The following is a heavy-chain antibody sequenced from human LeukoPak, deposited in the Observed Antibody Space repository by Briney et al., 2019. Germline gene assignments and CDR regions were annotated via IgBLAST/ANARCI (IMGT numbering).Heavy chain of an antibody. CDR1: GGSFSGYY. V-gene: IGHV4-34*01. CDR3: ARDFTPKIGSRRGWGRVVRRFDP. D-gene: IGHD3-22*01. Sequence: SETLSLTCAVYGGSFSGYYWSWIRQPPGKGLEWIGEINHSGSTNYNPSLKSRVTISVATSKNQFSRKLSSVTAADTAVYYCARDFTPKIGSRRGWGRVVRRFDPWGQGPLVTVSS. J-gene: IGHJ5*02. CDR2: INHSGST.